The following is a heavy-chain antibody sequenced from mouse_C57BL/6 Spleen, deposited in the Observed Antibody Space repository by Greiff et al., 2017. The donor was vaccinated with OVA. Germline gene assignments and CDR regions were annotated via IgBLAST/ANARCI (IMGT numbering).Heavy chain of an antibody. CDR1: GYTFTDYY. V-gene: IGHV1-76*01. D-gene: IGHD3-3*01. CDR3: ARGDGTGAMDY. J-gene: IGHJ4*01. CDR2: IYPGSGNT. Sequence: QVHVKQSGAELVRPGASVKLSCKASGYTFTDYYINWVKQRPGQGLEWIARIYPGSGNTYYNEKFKGKATLTAEKSSSTAYMQISSLTAEDSAVYFCARGDGTGAMDYWGQGTSVTVSS.